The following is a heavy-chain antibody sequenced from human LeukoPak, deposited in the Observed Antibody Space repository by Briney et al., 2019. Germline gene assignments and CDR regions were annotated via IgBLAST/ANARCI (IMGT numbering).Heavy chain of an antibody. CDR2: IWYDGSNK. CDR1: GFTFSSYG. V-gene: IGHV3-33*01. D-gene: IGHD2-2*02. Sequence: GGSLRLSCAASGFTFSSYGIHWVRQAPGKGLEWVAVIWYDGSNKYYADSVKGRFTISRDNSKNTLYLQMNSLRAEDTAVYYCARETGYCSSTSCYIARWVDYWGQGTLVTVSS. CDR3: ARETGYCSSTSCYIARWVDY. J-gene: IGHJ4*02.